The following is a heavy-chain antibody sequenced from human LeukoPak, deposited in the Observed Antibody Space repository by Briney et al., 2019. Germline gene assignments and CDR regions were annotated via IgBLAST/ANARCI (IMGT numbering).Heavy chain of an antibody. CDR1: GFTFRTYW. D-gene: IGHD1-26*01. CDR2: IKGDENER. Sequence: PGGSLRLSCAASGFTFRTYWMAWVRQAPGKGLEWVANIKGDENERHQADSVKGRFTISRDKEQNSVYLQMSSLRAEDTAVYYCARDVGGSLDYWGQGTLVTVSS. CDR3: ARDVGGSLDY. V-gene: IGHV3-7*01. J-gene: IGHJ4*02.